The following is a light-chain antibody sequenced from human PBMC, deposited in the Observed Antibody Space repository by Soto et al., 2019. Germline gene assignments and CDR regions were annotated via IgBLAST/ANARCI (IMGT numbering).Light chain of an antibody. Sequence: DIVLTQSPATLSLSPGERATLSCRASQSVSTYLAWYQQKPGQAPRLVVYGASTRATGIPARFSGSGSGTDFTLTISRLEPEDFAVYYCQQYGSSAPITFGQGTRLE. CDR2: GAS. CDR3: QQYGSSAPIT. J-gene: IGKJ5*01. V-gene: IGKV3-20*01. CDR1: QSVSTY.